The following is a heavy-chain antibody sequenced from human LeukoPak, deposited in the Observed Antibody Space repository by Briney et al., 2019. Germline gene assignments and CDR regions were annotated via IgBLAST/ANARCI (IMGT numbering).Heavy chain of an antibody. D-gene: IGHD4-11*01. V-gene: IGHV1-69*04. CDR1: GYTFTSYY. CDR2: IIPILGIA. Sequence: SVKVSCKASGYTFTSYYMHWVRQAPGQGLEWMGRIIPILGIANYAQKFQGRVTITADKSTSTAYMELSSLRSEDTAVYYCARDSSTGPSYYFDYWGQGTLVTVSS. J-gene: IGHJ4*02. CDR3: ARDSSTGPSYYFDY.